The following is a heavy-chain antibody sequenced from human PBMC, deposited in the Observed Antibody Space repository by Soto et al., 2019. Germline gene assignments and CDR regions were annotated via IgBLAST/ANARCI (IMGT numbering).Heavy chain of an antibody. CDR2: ISSSGTCT. CDR1: GFTFSDYY. CDR3: ARDSSDFVVVPSSIEGVRAP. V-gene: IGHV3-11*06. D-gene: IGHD2-2*01. J-gene: IGHJ5*02. Sequence: QVQLVESGGGLVKPGGSLRLSCAASGFTFSDYYMSWIRQAPGKGLEWISFISSSGTCTKYADSVKGRFTTSRDNAKNSLYLQMNRLRVEDTAIYYCARDSSDFVVVPSSIEGVRAPWGQGTLVTVSS.